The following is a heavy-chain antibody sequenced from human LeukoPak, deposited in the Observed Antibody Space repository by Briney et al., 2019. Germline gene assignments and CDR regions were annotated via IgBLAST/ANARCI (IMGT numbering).Heavy chain of an antibody. CDR3: ARAIAVAGCFDY. CDR2: ISSSSSYI. Sequence: GGSLRLSCAASGFTFSSYSMNWVRQAPGKGLEWVSSISSSSSYIYYADSVKGRFTISRDNAKNSLYLQMNSLRAEDTAVYYCARAIAVAGCFDYWGQGTLVTASS. D-gene: IGHD6-19*01. CDR1: GFTFSSYS. V-gene: IGHV3-21*01. J-gene: IGHJ4*02.